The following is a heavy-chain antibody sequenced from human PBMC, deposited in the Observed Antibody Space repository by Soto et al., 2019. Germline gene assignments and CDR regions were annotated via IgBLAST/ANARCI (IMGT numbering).Heavy chain of an antibody. J-gene: IGHJ4*02. CDR3: ARGYSRYDPSTWGKKLYYFDY. Sequence: PGGSLRLSCAASGFTFSSYWMSWVRQAPGKGLEWVANIKQDGSEKYYVDSVKGRFTISRDNAKNSLYLQMNSLRAEDTAVYYCARGYSRYDPSTWGKKLYYFDYWGQGTLVTVSS. CDR2: IKQDGSEK. D-gene: IGHD5-12*01. V-gene: IGHV3-7*03. CDR1: GFTFSSYW.